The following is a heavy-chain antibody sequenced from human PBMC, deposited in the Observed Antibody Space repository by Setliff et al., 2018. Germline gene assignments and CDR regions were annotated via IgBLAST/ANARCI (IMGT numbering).Heavy chain of an antibody. D-gene: IGHD3-3*01. CDR1: GFTVSAND. CDR3: GRDVFDFRTGQGGP. J-gene: IGHJ5*02. Sequence: GGSLRLSCAASGFTVSANDMSWVRQAPGKGLEWVSLLYNDGSTYYADSVKGRFTISRDNSKNTLYLQMSSLRTEDTAVYYCGRDVFDFRTGQGGPWGQGTRVTVSS. CDR2: LYNDGST. V-gene: IGHV3-53*01.